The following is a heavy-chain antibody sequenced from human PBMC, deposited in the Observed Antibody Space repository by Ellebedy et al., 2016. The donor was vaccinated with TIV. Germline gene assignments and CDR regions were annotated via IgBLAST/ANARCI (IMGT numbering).Heavy chain of an antibody. Sequence: GGSLRLSCTASGFIFSSTAMYWVRQAPGTGLAWVAVTSYDGAINYYADSVKGRFTISRDNSKNTLYLQMNSLGAEDTAVYHCARGGLPDHRDGYLAYWGQGTLVTVSS. V-gene: IGHV3-30-3*01. CDR3: ARGGLPDHRDGYLAY. CDR2: TSYDGAIN. CDR1: GFIFSSTA. D-gene: IGHD5-24*01. J-gene: IGHJ4*02.